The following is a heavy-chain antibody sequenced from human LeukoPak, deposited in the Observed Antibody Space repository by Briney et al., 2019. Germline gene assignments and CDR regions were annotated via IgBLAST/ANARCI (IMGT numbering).Heavy chain of an antibody. CDR2: INHSGST. J-gene: IGHJ6*02. Sequence: PSETLSLTCAVYGGSFSGYYWSWIRQPPGKGLEWIGEINHSGSTNYNPSLKSRVTISVDTSKNQFSLKLSSVTAADTAVYYCAIPPGPLYYYGSGSYYNRGMDVWGQGTTVTVSS. D-gene: IGHD3-10*01. V-gene: IGHV4-34*01. CDR3: AIPPGPLYYYGSGSYYNRGMDV. CDR1: GGSFSGYY.